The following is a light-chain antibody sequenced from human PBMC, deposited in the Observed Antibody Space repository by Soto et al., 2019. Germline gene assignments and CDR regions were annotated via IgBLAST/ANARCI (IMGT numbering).Light chain of an antibody. CDR2: DAS. CDR3: KQRTTWPRLP. CDR1: QIVSSY. V-gene: IGKV3-11*01. Sequence: EIMLTQSPAPLSLSPRERATLSCRASQIVSSYLAWYQQKPGQAPRLLIYDASNGATGIPARFSGSGSGTDFTLTISSLDPEDFAVYYCKQRTTWPRLPFAQGTRLEIK. J-gene: IGKJ5*01.